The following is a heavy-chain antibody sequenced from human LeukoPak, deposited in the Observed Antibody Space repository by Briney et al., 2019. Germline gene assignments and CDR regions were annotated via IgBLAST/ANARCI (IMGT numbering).Heavy chain of an antibody. Sequence: GGSLRLSCEASGFTFGDYWMTWVRQAPGRGQEGVANIKHDGSETHYVDSVKGRFTISRDNAKNSVYLQMNSLRAEDTAVYYCATYWRYFDWLLSDIWGLGTMVTVSS. D-gene: IGHD3-9*01. V-gene: IGHV3-7*05. CDR1: GFTFGDYW. CDR2: IKHDGSET. CDR3: ATYWRYFDWLLSDI. J-gene: IGHJ3*02.